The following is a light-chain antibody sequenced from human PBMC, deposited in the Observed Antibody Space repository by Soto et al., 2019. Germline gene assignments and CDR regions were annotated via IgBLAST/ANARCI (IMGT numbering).Light chain of an antibody. Sequence: QSALTQPASVSGSPGQSITISCTGTSSDVGSYNLVSWYQQHPGKAPKLIIYEGSGRPSGVSNRFSGSKSGNKASLTISGLQAEDEADYYCCSYAGSSTFYVFGTGTKLTVL. J-gene: IGLJ1*01. V-gene: IGLV2-23*01. CDR3: CSYAGSSTFYV. CDR2: EGS. CDR1: SSDVGSYNL.